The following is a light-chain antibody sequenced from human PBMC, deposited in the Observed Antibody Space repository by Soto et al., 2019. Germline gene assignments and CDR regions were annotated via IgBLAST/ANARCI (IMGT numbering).Light chain of an antibody. CDR1: QSVGRSY. V-gene: IGKV3-20*01. J-gene: IGKJ5*01. Sequence: VLRQTARKLALSPEGRATLSRRISQSVGRSYLAWYQQKPGQAPRLLISSVSKRATGIPDRVSGGGSGAVFALPLSRFEPEECALSICQQYDGSPITFGQGTRLEIK. CDR3: QQYDGSPIT. CDR2: SVS.